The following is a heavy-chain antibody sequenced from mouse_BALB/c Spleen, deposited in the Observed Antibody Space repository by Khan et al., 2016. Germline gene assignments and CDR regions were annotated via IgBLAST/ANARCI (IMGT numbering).Heavy chain of an antibody. V-gene: IGHV3-1*02. CDR1: GYSITSGYS. CDR2: IHYSGNT. Sequence: EVQLQESGPDLVKPSQTLSLTCTVTGYSITSGYSWHWIRQVPGNKLEWMGYIHYSGNTNYNPSPKSRISLTRDTSKNQFFMQLIPVTTEDTPPSYGARDYCGWFAYWGQGTLVTVSA. J-gene: IGHJ3*01. D-gene: IGHD1-1*01. CDR3: ARDYCGWFAY.